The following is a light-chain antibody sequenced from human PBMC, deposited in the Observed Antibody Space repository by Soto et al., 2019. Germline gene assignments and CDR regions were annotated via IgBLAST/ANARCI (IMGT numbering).Light chain of an antibody. Sequence: EIVLTQSPVTVSVSQGEGATLSCRASQSVSSNLAWYQQKPGQAPRLLIYDASTGATGIPARFSGSGSGTEFTLTISSLQSEDFAVYYCQQYNNWPPWTFGQGTKVDIK. CDR1: QSVSSN. J-gene: IGKJ1*01. CDR3: QQYNNWPPWT. CDR2: DAS. V-gene: IGKV3-15*01.